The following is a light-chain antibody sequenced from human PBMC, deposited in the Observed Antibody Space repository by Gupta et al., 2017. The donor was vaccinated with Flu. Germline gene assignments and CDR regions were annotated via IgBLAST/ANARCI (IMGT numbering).Light chain of an antibody. CDR2: DDS. CDR1: NIGSKS. J-gene: IGLJ3*02. Sequence: SYVLSQPPSASVAPGQTARITCGGNNIGSKSVHWYQQKPGQAPVLVVYDDSDRPSGIPERFSGSNSGNTATLTISRVEAGDEADYYCQVWDGSSDHPCMFGGGTKLTVL. CDR3: QVWDGSSDHPCM. V-gene: IGLV3-21*02.